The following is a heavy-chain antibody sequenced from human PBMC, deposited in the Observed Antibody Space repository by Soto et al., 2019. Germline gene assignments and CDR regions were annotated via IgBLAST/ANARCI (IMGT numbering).Heavy chain of an antibody. CDR1: GYTFTSYY. Sequence: QVQLVQSGAEVKKPGASVKVSCKASGYTFTSYYMHWVRQAPGQGLERMGIINPSGGSTSYAQKFQGRVTMTRDTSTSTVYMELSSLRSEDTAVYYCAREARGHCSGGSCYESGMDVWGQGTTVTVSS. CDR3: AREARGHCSGGSCYESGMDV. D-gene: IGHD2-15*01. V-gene: IGHV1-46*01. J-gene: IGHJ6*02. CDR2: INPSGGST.